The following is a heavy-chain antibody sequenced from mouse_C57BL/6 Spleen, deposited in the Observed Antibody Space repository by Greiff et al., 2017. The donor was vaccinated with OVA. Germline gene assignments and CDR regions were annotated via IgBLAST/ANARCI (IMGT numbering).Heavy chain of an antibody. CDR2: ISSGSSTI. CDR1: GFTFSDYG. V-gene: IGHV5-17*01. Sequence: DVKLVESGGGLVKPGGSLKLSCAASGFTFSDYGMHWVRQAPEKGLEWVAYISSGSSTIYYADTVKGRFTISSDNAPITLFLQLTSLLSEYTAVYYCARQTESLFFAYWGQGTPLTVSS. D-gene: IGHD6-1*01. J-gene: IGHJ2*01. CDR3: ARQTESLFFAY.